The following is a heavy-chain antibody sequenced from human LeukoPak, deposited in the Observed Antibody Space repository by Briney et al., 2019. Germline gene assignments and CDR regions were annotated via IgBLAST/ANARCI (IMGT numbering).Heavy chain of an antibody. CDR3: ARDPYRGGTYYYGSGSYYNGFDP. D-gene: IGHD3-10*01. J-gene: IGHJ5*02. CDR1: GFTVSSNY. V-gene: IGHV3-53*01. CDR2: IYSGGST. Sequence: GGSLRLSCAASGFTVSSNYMSWVRQAPGKGLEWVSVIYSGGSTYYADSVKGRFTISRDNAKNSLYLQMNSLRAEDTAVYYWARDPYRGGTYYYGSGSYYNGFDPWGQGTLVTVSS.